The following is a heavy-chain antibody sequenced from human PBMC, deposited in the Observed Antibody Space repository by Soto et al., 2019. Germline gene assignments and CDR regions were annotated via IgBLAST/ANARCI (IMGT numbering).Heavy chain of an antibody. CDR1: GGSISTSSYY. CDR3: ARLIAAAGGNRAY. V-gene: IGHV4-39*01. D-gene: IGHD6-13*01. CDR2: IYYSGST. J-gene: IGHJ4*02. Sequence: QLQLQESGPGLVKPSETLSLTCTVSGGSISTSSYYWGWIRQPPGKGLEWIGSIYYSGSTYYHPSLKSRVTISADTSKNQCSRKLSSVTAADTAVYYCARLIAAAGGNRAYWGQGTLVTVSS.